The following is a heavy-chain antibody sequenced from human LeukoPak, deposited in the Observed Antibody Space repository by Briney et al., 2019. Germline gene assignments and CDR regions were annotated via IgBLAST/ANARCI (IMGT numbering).Heavy chain of an antibody. CDR3: ARGEGNDYVWGSYYYYLDV. Sequence: SETLSLTCAVNAETFNGYYWTWIRQSPGKELEWMGEINDVGHTNYNPSLKSRVTISLDTSAKHFSLKLSSVTAADTAVYFCARGEGNDYVWGSYYYYLDVWGKGTTVTVSS. CDR1: AETFNGYY. CDR2: INDVGHT. J-gene: IGHJ6*03. V-gene: IGHV4-34*01. D-gene: IGHD3-16*01.